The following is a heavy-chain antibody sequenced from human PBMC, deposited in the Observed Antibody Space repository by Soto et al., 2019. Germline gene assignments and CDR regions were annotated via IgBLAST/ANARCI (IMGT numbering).Heavy chain of an antibody. D-gene: IGHD4-17*01. Sequence: GASVKVPCKASGGTFSNYAISWVRQAPGQGLEWMGGIILPFGTANYAQKFQGRVTITADESMTTAYMELSGLRSEDTAVYYCERGPDYAGYFDYWGQGTLVTVSS. V-gene: IGHV1-69*13. J-gene: IGHJ4*02. CDR2: IILPFGTA. CDR3: ERGPDYAGYFDY. CDR1: GGTFSNYA.